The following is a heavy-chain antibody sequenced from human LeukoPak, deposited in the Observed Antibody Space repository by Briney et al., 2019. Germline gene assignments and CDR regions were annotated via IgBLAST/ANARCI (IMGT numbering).Heavy chain of an antibody. CDR3: ARVAIAAAGRAGFYYYYYYMDV. CDR1: GYTFTSYG. CDR2: ISAYNGNT. D-gene: IGHD6-13*01. V-gene: IGHV1-18*01. Sequence: ASVKVSCKASGYTFTSYGISWVRQAPGQGLEWMGWISAYNGNTNYAQKLQGRVTMTTDTSTSTAYMELRSLRSDDTALYYCARVAIAAAGRAGFYYYYYYMDVWGKGTTVTVSS. J-gene: IGHJ6*03.